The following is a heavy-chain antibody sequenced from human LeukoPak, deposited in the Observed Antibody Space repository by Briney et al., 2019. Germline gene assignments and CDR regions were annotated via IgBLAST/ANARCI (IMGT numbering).Heavy chain of an antibody. CDR3: AKDQGSGPLLT. V-gene: IGHV3-30-3*01. Sequence: GGSLRLSCAASGFTFSSYAMHWVRQAPGKGLEWVAVISFDGNNKYYADSVKGRFTLSRDNSKNTLYLQMNSLRAEDTAVYYCAKDQGSGPLLTWGQGTLVTVSS. J-gene: IGHJ5*02. CDR1: GFTFSSYA. CDR2: ISFDGNNK. D-gene: IGHD6-19*01.